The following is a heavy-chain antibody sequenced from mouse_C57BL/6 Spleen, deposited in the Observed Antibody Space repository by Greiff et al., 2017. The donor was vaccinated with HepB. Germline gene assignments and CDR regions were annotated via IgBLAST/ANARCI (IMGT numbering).Heavy chain of an antibody. V-gene: IGHV1-80*01. Sequence: QVQLQQSGAELVKPGASVKISCKASGYAFSSYWMNWVKQRPGKGLEWIGQIYPGDGDTNYNGKFKGKATLTADKSSSTAYMQLSSLTSEDAAVYFCARGDPRGYFDVWGTGTTVTVAS. CDR3: ARGDPRGYFDV. J-gene: IGHJ1*03. D-gene: IGHD3-3*01. CDR1: GYAFSSYW. CDR2: IYPGDGDT.